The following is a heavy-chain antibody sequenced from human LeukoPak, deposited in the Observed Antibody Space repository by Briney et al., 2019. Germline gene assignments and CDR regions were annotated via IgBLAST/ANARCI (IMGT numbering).Heavy chain of an antibody. CDR1: GFIFSSHG. CDR2: ISPSGDIT. Sequence: PGGSLRLSCAASGFIFSSHGMNWVRQAPGKGLEWVSGISPSGDITYYADSVKGRFTISRDNSKNTVYLQMDSLRFEDAAVYYCAKDGYYDSSAYYYVRYFDLWGRGTLVTVSS. D-gene: IGHD3-22*01. CDR3: AKDGYYDSSAYYYVRYFDL. V-gene: IGHV3-23*01. J-gene: IGHJ2*01.